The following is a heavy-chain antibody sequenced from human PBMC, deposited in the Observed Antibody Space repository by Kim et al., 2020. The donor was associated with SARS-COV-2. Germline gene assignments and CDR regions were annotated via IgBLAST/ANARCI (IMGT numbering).Heavy chain of an antibody. CDR3: ARAGAVTMIVPDY. V-gene: IGHV3-23*01. D-gene: IGHD3-22*01. J-gene: IGHJ4*02. Sequence: YADSVKGRFTISRDNSKNTLYLQMNRLRAEDTVVYYCARAGAVTMIVPDYCGQGTLVTVSS.